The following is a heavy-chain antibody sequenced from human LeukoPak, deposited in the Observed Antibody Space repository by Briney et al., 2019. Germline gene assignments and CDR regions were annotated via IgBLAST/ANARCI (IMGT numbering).Heavy chain of an antibody. D-gene: IGHD6-13*01. V-gene: IGHV3-33*01. J-gene: IGHJ4*02. CDR2: IWYDGSNK. CDR3: AREQLVSPYFDY. Sequence: PGRSLGLSCAASGFTFSSYGMHWVRQAPGKGLEWVAVIWYDGSNKYYADSVKGRFTISRDNSKNTLYLQMNSLRAEDTAVYYCAREQLVSPYFDYWGQGTLVTVSS. CDR1: GFTFSSYG.